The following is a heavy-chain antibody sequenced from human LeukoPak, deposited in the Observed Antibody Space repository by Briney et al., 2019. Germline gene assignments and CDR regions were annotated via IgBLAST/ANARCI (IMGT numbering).Heavy chain of an antibody. CDR1: GFTFSIYS. D-gene: IGHD3-22*01. V-gene: IGHV3-21*01. Sequence: PGGSLRLSCAASGFTFSIYSMNWVRQAPGKGLEWVSSISGTSYIYYADSVKGRFTISRDNAKNSLYLQMNSLRAEDTAVYYCARGRLQLVVISQGDYWGQGTLVTVSS. CDR3: ARGRLQLVVISQGDY. CDR2: ISGTSYI. J-gene: IGHJ4*02.